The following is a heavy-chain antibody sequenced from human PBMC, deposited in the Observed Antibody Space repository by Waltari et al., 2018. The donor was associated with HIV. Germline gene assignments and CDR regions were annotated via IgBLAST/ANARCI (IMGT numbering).Heavy chain of an antibody. CDR3: ARADITIFGVAPFDY. CDR1: GGPISSYY. J-gene: IGHJ4*02. V-gene: IGHV4-59*01. CDR2: IYYSGST. Sequence: VQLQESGPGLVKPSETLSLTCTVPGGPISSYYWSWIRQPPGKGLEWIGYIYYSGSTNYNPSLNSRVTISVDTSKNQFSLKLSSVTAADTAVYYCARADITIFGVAPFDYWGQGTLVTVSS. D-gene: IGHD3-3*01.